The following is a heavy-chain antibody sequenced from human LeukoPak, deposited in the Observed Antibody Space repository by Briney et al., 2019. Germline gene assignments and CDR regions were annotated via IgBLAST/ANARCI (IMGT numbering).Heavy chain of an antibody. J-gene: IGHJ4*02. CDR3: ARDRWELPYYFDY. V-gene: IGHV3-48*01. D-gene: IGHD1-26*01. CDR2: ISSSSSTI. CDR1: GFTFSSYS. Sequence: GGSLRLSCAASGFTFSSYSMNWVRQAPGKGLEWVSYISSSSSTIYYADSVKGRFTISRDNAKNSLYLQMNSLRAEDTAVYYCARDRWELPYYFDYWGQGTLVTVSS.